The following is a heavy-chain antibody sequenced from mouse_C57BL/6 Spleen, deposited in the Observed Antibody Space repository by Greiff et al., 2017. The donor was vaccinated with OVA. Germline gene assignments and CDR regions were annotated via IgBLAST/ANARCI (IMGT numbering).Heavy chain of an antibody. J-gene: IGHJ4*01. V-gene: IGHV1-15*01. D-gene: IGHD2-4*01. CDR1: GYTFTDYE. Sequence: QVQLQQSGAELVRPGASVTLSCKASGYTFTDYEMHWVKQTPVHGLEWIGAIDPETGGPAYNQKFKGKAILTADKSSSTAYMELRSLTSEDSAVYYCTTYDYDGPYAMDYWGQGTSVTVSS. CDR2: IDPETGGP. CDR3: TTYDYDGPYAMDY.